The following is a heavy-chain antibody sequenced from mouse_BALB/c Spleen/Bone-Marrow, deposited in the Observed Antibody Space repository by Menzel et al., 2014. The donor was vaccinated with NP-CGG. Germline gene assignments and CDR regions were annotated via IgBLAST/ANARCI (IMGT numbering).Heavy chain of an antibody. CDR2: IDPANGNT. J-gene: IGHJ1*01. CDR1: GFNIKDTY. CDR3: ATMITDWYFDV. Sequence: EVQLQQSGAELVKPGASVKLSCTASGFNIKDTYMHWVKQRPEQGLEWIGRIDPANGNTKYDPKFQGKATITADTSSNTAYLQLSCLTSEDTAVYYCATMITDWYFDVWGAGTTVTVSS. D-gene: IGHD2-4*01. V-gene: IGHV14-3*02.